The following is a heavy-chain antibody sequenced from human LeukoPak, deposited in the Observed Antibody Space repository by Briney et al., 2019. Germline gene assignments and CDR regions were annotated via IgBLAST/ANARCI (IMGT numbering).Heavy chain of an antibody. CDR3: AREVLRFLEWLSPNYYYYGMDV. Sequence: GGSLRLSCAASGLTFSSYEMNWVRQAPGKGLEWVSYISSSGSTIYYADSVKGRFTISRDNAKNSLYLQMNSLRAEDTAVYYCAREVLRFLEWLSPNYYYYGMDVWGQGTTVTVSS. D-gene: IGHD3-3*01. V-gene: IGHV3-48*03. CDR2: ISSSGSTI. CDR1: GLTFSSYE. J-gene: IGHJ6*02.